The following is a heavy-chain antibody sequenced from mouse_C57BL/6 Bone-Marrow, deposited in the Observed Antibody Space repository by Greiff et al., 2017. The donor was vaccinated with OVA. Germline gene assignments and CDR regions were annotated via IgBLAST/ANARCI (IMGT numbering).Heavy chain of an antibody. J-gene: IGHJ3*01. Sequence: EVQGVESGGDLVKPGGSLKLSCAASGFTFSSYGMSWVRQTPDKRLEWVATISSGGSYTYYPDSVKGRFTISRDNAKNTLYLQMSSLKSEDTAMYYCARHKGYYGSSPAWFAYWGQGTLVTVSA. D-gene: IGHD1-1*01. V-gene: IGHV5-6*01. CDR2: ISSGGSYT. CDR1: GFTFSSYG. CDR3: ARHKGYYGSSPAWFAY.